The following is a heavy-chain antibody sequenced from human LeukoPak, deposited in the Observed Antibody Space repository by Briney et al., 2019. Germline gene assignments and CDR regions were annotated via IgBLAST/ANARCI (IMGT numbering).Heavy chain of an antibody. D-gene: IGHD2-21*01. V-gene: IGHV4-39*01. CDR3: ARGVEMWSYFDS. J-gene: IGHJ4*02. Sequence: SETLSLTCSVSGASISSRDHYWAWIRQPPGKGLEWIGSVYFSGSTYYKASLKSRLTISVDTSKNQFSLTLKSVTAADTSVYYCARGVEMWSYFDSWGQGTPVIVS. CDR1: GASISSRDHY. CDR2: VYFSGST.